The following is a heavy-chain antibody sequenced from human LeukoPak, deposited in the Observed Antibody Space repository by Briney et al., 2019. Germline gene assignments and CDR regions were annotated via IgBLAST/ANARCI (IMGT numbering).Heavy chain of an antibody. Sequence: GGSLRLSCAASGFTFSGYAMTWVRQAPGKGLEWVSVICGCDDNTYYADSVKGRFTISRDNSKNTLYLQMNSLRVDDTAIYYCAKTTSASCYHPLDYWGQGTLVTVSS. CDR2: ICGCDDNT. J-gene: IGHJ4*02. V-gene: IGHV3-23*01. CDR3: AKTTSASCYHPLDY. CDR1: GFTFSGYA. D-gene: IGHD2-2*01.